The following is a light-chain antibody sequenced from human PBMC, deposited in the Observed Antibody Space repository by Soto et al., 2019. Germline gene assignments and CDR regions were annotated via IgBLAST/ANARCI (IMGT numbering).Light chain of an antibody. CDR3: QQYGSSPIP. J-gene: IGKJ5*01. CDR1: QSVSSSY. Sequence: EIVLTQSPGTLSLSPGEIATLSCRASQSVSSSYLAWYQQKPCQAPRLLIYGASSRATGIPDRFSGSGSGTDFTLTISRLEPEDFAVYYCQQYGSSPIPFGQGTRLEIK. CDR2: GAS. V-gene: IGKV3-20*01.